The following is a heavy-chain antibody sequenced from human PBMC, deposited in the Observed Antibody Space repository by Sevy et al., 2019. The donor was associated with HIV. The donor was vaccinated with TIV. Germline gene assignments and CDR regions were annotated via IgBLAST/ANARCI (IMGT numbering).Heavy chain of an antibody. Sequence: SETLSLTCTVSGGSISSGGYYWSWIRQHPGKGLEWIGYIYYSGSTYYNPSLKSRVTISVDTSNNQFSLKLSPVTAADTAVEYCARRRVYCSGDCSNFDYWGQGTLVTVSS. CDR1: GGSISSGGYY. D-gene: IGHD2-21*02. J-gene: IGHJ4*02. V-gene: IGHV4-31*03. CDR3: ARRRVYCSGDCSNFDY. CDR2: IYYSGST.